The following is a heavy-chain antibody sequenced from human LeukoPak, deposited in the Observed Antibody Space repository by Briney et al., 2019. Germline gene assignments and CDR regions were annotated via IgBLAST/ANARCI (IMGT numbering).Heavy chain of an antibody. CDR2: ISYDGSNK. CDR3: AKALTSGWYLDAFNI. D-gene: IGHD6-19*01. J-gene: IGHJ3*02. V-gene: IGHV3-30*18. Sequence: GGSLRLSCAASGFTFRSSAMSWVRQVPGKGLEWVAVISYDGSNKYYADSVKGRFTISRDNSKNTLFLEMNSLRAEDTAVYYCAKALTSGWYLDAFNIWGQGTMVTVSS. CDR1: GFTFRSSA.